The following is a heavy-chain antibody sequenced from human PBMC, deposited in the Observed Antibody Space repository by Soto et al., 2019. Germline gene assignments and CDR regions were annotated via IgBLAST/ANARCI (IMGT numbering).Heavy chain of an antibody. V-gene: IGHV4-34*01. Sequence: SEALSLTCAVYGGSFSGYYWSWIRQPPGKGLEWIGEINHSGSTNYNPSLKSRVTISVDTSKNQFSLKLSSVTAADTAVYYCARGLSSQGYCSGGSCHFDIWGQGTMVTVSS. CDR3: ARGLSSQGYCSGGSCHFDI. CDR1: GGSFSGYY. J-gene: IGHJ3*02. D-gene: IGHD2-15*01. CDR2: INHSGST.